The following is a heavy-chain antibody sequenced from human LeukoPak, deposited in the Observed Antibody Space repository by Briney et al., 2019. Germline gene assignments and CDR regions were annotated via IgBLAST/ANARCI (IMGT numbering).Heavy chain of an antibody. V-gene: IGHV3-7*01. J-gene: IGHJ4*02. D-gene: IGHD1-26*01. Sequence: GSLRLSCAASGLPFSSYWMSWVRQAPGKGLEWVANIKPDGSEKNYVDSVKGRFTISRDNAKNSLYLQMNSLRAEDTAVYYCARWSLGDYWGQGTLVTVSS. CDR3: ARWSLGDY. CDR2: IKPDGSEK. CDR1: GLPFSSYW.